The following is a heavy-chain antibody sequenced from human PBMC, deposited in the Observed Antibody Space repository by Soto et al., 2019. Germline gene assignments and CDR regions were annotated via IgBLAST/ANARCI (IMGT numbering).Heavy chain of an antibody. J-gene: IGHJ6*03. D-gene: IGHD3-10*01. CDR2: IYPGDPDT. V-gene: IGHV5-51*01. Sequence: GESLQISCEGSGYSFTSYWIGWVRQMPGKGLEWMGIIYPGDPDTRYSPSFQGQVTISADKSTSAAYLQWSSLKASDTAMYYCARSAVAGRYSYMDVWGKGTTVTVSS. CDR1: GYSFTSYW. CDR3: ARSAVAGRYSYMDV.